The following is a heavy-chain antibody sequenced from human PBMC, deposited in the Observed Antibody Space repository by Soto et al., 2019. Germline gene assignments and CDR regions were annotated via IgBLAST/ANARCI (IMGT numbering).Heavy chain of an antibody. D-gene: IGHD3-10*01. CDR1: GGSISSGGYS. CDR2: MYHSGST. V-gene: IGHV4-30-2*01. Sequence: QLQLQESGSGLVKPSQTLSLTCAVSGGSISSGGYSWSWIRQPPGKGLEWIGYMYHSGSTYYNPSPKSRVTVSVDRSKNQVSLKLSSVTAADTAVYYCARVNYYGSGSYTPVGFDYWGQGTLVTVSS. CDR3: ARVNYYGSGSYTPVGFDY. J-gene: IGHJ4*02.